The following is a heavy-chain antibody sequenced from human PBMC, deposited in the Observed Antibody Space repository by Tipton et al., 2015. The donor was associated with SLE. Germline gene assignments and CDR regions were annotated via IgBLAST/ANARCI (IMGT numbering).Heavy chain of an antibody. CDR3: AREASLSY. CDR2: IIYTSGNT. Sequence: GSLRLSCAASGFRFSSYNINWVRQAPGKGLEWVSIIYTSGNTYYADSVKGRFTISRDDAKNSAYLQMNSLRDEDTAVYYCAREASLSYWGQGTLVTVTS. J-gene: IGHJ4*02. V-gene: IGHV3-21*01. D-gene: IGHD6-6*01. CDR1: GFRFSSYN.